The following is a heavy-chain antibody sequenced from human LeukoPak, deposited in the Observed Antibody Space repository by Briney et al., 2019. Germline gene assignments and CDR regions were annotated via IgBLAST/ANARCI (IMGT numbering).Heavy chain of an antibody. V-gene: IGHV1-18*01. CDR2: ISAYNGNT. CDR3: ASGPYDASDI. Sequence: ASVKVSCKASGYTFTSYGVSWVRQAPGQGLEWMGWISAYNGNTNYAQKLQGRVTMTTDTSTSTAYMELSRLRSEHTAVYYCASGPYDASDIWGQGTMVTVSS. CDR1: GYTFTSYG. J-gene: IGHJ3*02.